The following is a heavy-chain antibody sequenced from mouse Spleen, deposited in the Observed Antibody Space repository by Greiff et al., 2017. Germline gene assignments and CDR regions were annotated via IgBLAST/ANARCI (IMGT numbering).Heavy chain of an antibody. J-gene: IGHJ4*01. CDR2: INPSNGGT. CDR1: GYTFTSYW. Sequence: QVQLQQPGAELVMPGASVKLSCKASGYTFTSYWMHWVKQRPGQGLEWIGNINPSNGGTNYNEKFKSKATLTVDKSSSTAYMQLSSLTSEDSAVYYCARRRTSYYAMDYWGQGTSVTVSS. CDR3: ARRRTSYYAMDY. V-gene: IGHV1-53*01. D-gene: IGHD5-1*01.